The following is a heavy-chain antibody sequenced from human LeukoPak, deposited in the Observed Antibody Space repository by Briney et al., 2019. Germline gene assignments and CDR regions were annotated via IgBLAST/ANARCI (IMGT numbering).Heavy chain of an antibody. J-gene: IGHJ3*01. CDR3: ARKYDNIIPDAFDV. V-gene: IGHV4-34*01. CDR2: INHRGKT. CDR1: GGSFSGFS. Sequence: PSETLSLTCVVYGGSFSGFSWNWIRQPPGEGLEWIGEINHRGKTTYDPSLLRRVTISLDTSKSQISLKLTSVTAADTAIYYCARKYDNIIPDAFDVWGQGTMVTVSS. D-gene: IGHD3-22*01.